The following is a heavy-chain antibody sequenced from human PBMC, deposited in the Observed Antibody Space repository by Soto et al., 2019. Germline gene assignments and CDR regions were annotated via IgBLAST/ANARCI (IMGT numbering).Heavy chain of an antibody. Sequence: TSETLSLTCTVSGGSISSYYWSWIRQPPGKGLEWIGYIYYSGSTYYNPSLKSRVTISVDTSKNQFSLKLTSVTAADTAVYYCARGSAARAHLDYWGQGTLVTVSS. V-gene: IGHV4-59*12. CDR1: GGSISSYY. CDR2: IYYSGST. D-gene: IGHD6-6*01. J-gene: IGHJ4*02. CDR3: ARGSAARAHLDY.